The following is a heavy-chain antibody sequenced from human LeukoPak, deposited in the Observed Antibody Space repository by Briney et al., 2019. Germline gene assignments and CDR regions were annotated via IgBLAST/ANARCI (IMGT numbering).Heavy chain of an antibody. Sequence: PGGSLRLSCAASGFTFSSYGMRWVRQAPGKGLEWVAFIRYDGSNKYYADSVKGRFTISRDNSKSTLYLQMNSLRAEDTAVYYCAKDRKLPPSNRLYFQHWGQGTLVTVSS. V-gene: IGHV3-30*02. J-gene: IGHJ1*01. D-gene: IGHD2-15*01. CDR2: IRYDGSNK. CDR3: AKDRKLPPSNRLYFQH. CDR1: GFTFSSYG.